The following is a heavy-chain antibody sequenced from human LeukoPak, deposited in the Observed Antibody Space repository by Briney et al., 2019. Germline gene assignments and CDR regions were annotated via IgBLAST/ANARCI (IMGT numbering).Heavy chain of an antibody. CDR3: AKVPSGYCASTNCLWLYFDY. Sequence: ASVKVSCKASGYTFISTDIHWARQATGQGLEWMGWVNPNSGNTGYAQKFQGRVTMTRDTSISTAYLELSSLRSDDTAVYYRAKVPSGYCASTNCLWLYFDYWGQGTLVTVSS. J-gene: IGHJ4*02. CDR1: GYTFISTD. CDR2: VNPNSGNT. V-gene: IGHV1-8*01. D-gene: IGHD2-2*01.